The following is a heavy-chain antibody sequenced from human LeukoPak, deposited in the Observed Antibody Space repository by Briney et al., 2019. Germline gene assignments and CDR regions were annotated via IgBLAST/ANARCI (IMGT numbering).Heavy chain of an antibody. V-gene: IGHV4-34*01. CDR2: INHSGST. CDR3: ARGSGSYYMDV. J-gene: IGHJ6*03. CDR1: GGSFSGYY. Sequence: SETLSLTCAVYGGSFSGYYWSWIRQPPGKGLEWIGEINHSGSTNYNPSLKRRATISVDTSKNQFSLKLSSVTAADTAVYYCARGSGSYYMDVWGKGTTVTVS. D-gene: IGHD1-26*01.